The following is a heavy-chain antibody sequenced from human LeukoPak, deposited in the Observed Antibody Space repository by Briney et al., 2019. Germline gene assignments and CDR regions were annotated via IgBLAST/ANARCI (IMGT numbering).Heavy chain of an antibody. D-gene: IGHD6-6*01. J-gene: IGHJ5*02. CDR2: ISYDGSNK. CDR3: AKGSRSSSLRFDP. V-gene: IGHV3-30*04. Sequence: GGSLRLSCAASGFTFSSYAMHWVRQAPGKGLEWVAVISYDGSNKYYADSVKGRFTISRDNSKNTLYLQMNSLRAEDTAVYYCAKGSRSSSLRFDPWGQGTLVTVSS. CDR1: GFTFSSYA.